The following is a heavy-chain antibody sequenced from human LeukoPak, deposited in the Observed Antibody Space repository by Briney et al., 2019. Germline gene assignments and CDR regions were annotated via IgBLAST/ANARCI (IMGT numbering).Heavy chain of an antibody. Sequence: SETLSLTCTVSGGSISTYYWSWIRQPPGKGLEWIGYIYYSGSTNYIPSLKSRVTISVDTSKNQFSLKLSSVTAADTAVYYCARALYYYDSSGYYAQNYYYMDVWGKGTTVTVSS. J-gene: IGHJ6*03. V-gene: IGHV4-59*01. CDR3: ARALYYYDSSGYYAQNYYYMDV. CDR1: GGSISTYY. CDR2: IYYSGST. D-gene: IGHD3-22*01.